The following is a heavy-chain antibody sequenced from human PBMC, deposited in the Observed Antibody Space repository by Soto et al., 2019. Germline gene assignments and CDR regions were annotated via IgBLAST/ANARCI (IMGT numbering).Heavy chain of an antibody. CDR3: ERDGIAVAGEEYYYYGIDV. D-gene: IGHD6-19*01. CDR2: FSAYIGNT. J-gene: IGHJ6*02. V-gene: IGHV1-18*04. CDR1: GYTFTSYG. Sequence: QVQLVQSGAEVKKPGASVKVSCKASGYTFTSYGISWVRQALGKGLGWMGWFSAYIGNTNYAQKLQVRVTMTTDTSTSTAYMELRSLRSDDTAVYYCERDGIAVAGEEYYYYGIDVWGQGTTVPVSS.